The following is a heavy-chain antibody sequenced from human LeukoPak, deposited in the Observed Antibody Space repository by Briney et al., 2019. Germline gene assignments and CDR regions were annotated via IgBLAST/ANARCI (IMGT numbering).Heavy chain of an antibody. Sequence: GGSLRLSCAASGFTFSSYSMHWVRQAPGKGLQWVSHIRSDGSTSYCADSVKGRFTISRDNPKNTLYLQMNSLRPEDTAIYFCVKDHGAYDLDSWGQGTLVTVSS. V-gene: IGHV3-30*02. J-gene: IGHJ4*02. CDR2: IRSDGSTS. CDR3: VKDHGAYDLDS. D-gene: IGHD4-17*01. CDR1: GFTFSSYS.